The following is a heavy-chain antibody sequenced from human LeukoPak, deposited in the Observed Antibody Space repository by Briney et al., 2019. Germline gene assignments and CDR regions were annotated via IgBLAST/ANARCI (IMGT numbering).Heavy chain of an antibody. D-gene: IGHD5-18*01. CDR3: ARNSRYSYGTGFDY. CDR2: IYYSGST. Sequence: TSETLSLTCTVSGGSISSSSYYWGWIRQPPGKGLEWIGSIYYSGSTYYNPSLKSRVTISVDTSKNQFSLKLSSVTAADTAVYYCARNSRYSYGTGFDYWGQGTPVTVSS. CDR1: GGSISSSSYY. V-gene: IGHV4-39*01. J-gene: IGHJ4*02.